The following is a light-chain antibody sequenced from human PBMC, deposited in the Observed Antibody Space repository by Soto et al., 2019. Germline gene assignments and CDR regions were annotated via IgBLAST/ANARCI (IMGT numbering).Light chain of an antibody. CDR3: CAFVRSNALL. V-gene: IGLV2-23*01. CDR1: SSDVGSYNL. J-gene: IGLJ2*01. Sequence: QSVLTQPASVSGSPGQSITISCTGTSSDVGSYNLVSRYQHHSGKAPKFIIYEDNKRPSGVSNRFSGSKSGNTASLTISGLQAADEADYYCCAFVRSNALLFGGGTQLTVL. CDR2: EDN.